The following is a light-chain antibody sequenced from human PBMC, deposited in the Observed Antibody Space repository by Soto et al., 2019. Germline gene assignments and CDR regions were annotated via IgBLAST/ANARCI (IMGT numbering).Light chain of an antibody. CDR3: QHYTSCALT. Sequence: DIQMTQSPSTLSASVGDRVTITCRARQSISRWLAWDQQKPGKAPKLLIYDASTLESGVPSRFSGSGSGTEFTLTISSLQPDDVATYYCQHYTSCALTFGGGTEVEIK. V-gene: IGKV1-5*01. CDR1: QSISRW. J-gene: IGKJ4*01. CDR2: DAS.